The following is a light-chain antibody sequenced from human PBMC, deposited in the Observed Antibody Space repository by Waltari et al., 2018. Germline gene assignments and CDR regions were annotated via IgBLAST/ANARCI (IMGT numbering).Light chain of an antibody. CDR3: QVWDDSSDHVV. CDR2: DDS. CDR1: NRGDRT. J-gene: IGLJ2*01. Sequence: SYVLTQPPSVSVAPGKTAMITCGADNRGDRTVQWYQQRAGQAPVLVVVDDSDRPSGIPVRFSCSNSGYTATLTISRVEAGDEADYSLQVWDDSSDHVVFGGGTKLTVL. V-gene: IGLV3-21*03.